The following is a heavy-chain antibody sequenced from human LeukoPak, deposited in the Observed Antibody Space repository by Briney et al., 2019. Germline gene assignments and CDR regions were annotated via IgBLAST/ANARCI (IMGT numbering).Heavy chain of an antibody. CDR3: VKDVGYYDFWSGYSGIDY. CDR2: ISSNGGST. CDR1: GFTFSSYA. V-gene: IGHV3-64D*06. D-gene: IGHD3-3*01. Sequence: GGSLRLSCSASGFTFSSYAMHWVRQAPGKGLEYVSAISSNGGSTYYADSVKGRFTISRDNSKNTLYLQMSSLRAEDTAVYYCVKDVGYYDFWSGYSGIDYWGQGTLVTVSP. J-gene: IGHJ4*02.